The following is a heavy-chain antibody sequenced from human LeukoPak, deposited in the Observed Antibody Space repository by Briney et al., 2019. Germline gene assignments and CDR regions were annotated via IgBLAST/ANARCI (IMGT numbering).Heavy chain of an antibody. Sequence: GGSLRLSCAASGFTFSSYWMSWVRQAPGTGLEWVANIKQDGSEKYYVDSVKGRFTISRDNSKNTLYLQMNSLRAEDTAVYYCARDGNYYDSSGYLYDWFDPWGQGTLVTVSS. CDR3: ARDGNYYDSSGYLYDWFDP. J-gene: IGHJ5*02. D-gene: IGHD3-22*01. CDR2: IKQDGSEK. V-gene: IGHV3-7*01. CDR1: GFTFSSYW.